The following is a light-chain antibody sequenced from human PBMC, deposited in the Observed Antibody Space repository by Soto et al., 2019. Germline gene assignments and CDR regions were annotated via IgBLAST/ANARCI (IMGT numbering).Light chain of an antibody. Sequence: QSALAQPASVSGSPGPSITISCTGASGYVGTYSLVSWYRQHPGKAPKVVIYEGHKRPSGVPDRFSGSTSVNTASPTISGRQTDDDADYYCCLYVGATTYVFGTATKVTV. V-gene: IGLV2-23*01. J-gene: IGLJ1*01. CDR2: EGH. CDR1: SGYVGTYSL. CDR3: CLYVGATTYV.